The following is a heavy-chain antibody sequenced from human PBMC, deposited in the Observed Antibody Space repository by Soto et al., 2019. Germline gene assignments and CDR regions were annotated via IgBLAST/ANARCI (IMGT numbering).Heavy chain of an antibody. D-gene: IGHD6-19*01. CDR3: AKEGTSGLYYFDY. CDR2: ISGSGDSP. V-gene: IGHV3-23*01. Sequence: WGSLRLSCAASGFTFSNYAMSWVRQAPGKGLEWVSIISGSGDSPYYADSVKGRFTISRDNSRNTLYLQMNSLRAGDSAKYYCAKEGTSGLYYFDYWGQGT. J-gene: IGHJ4*02. CDR1: GFTFSNYA.